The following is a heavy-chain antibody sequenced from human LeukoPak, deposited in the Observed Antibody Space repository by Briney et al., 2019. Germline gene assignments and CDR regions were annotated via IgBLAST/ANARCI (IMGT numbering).Heavy chain of an antibody. CDR3: ARDPPGIAASGSYV. D-gene: IGHD6-13*01. Sequence: ASVKVSCKASGYTFTAYYMHWVRQAPGQGLEWMGWINPNSGGTNYAQKFQGRVTMTRDTSISTAYMELSRLRSDDTAVYYCARDPPGIAASGSYVWGRGTLVTVSS. CDR1: GYTFTAYY. J-gene: IGHJ4*02. V-gene: IGHV1-2*02. CDR2: INPNSGGT.